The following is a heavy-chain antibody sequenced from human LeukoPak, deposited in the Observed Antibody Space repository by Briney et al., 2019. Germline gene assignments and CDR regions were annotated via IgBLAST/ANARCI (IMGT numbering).Heavy chain of an antibody. CDR3: ARDYWGSSWYGGAFDI. CDR1: GGSISSYY. Sequence: SETLSLTCTVSGGSISSYYWSWIRQPPGKGLEWIGYIYYSGSTNYNPSLKSRVTIPVDTSKNQFSLKLSSVTAADTAVYYCARDYWGSSWYGGAFDIWGQGTMVTVSS. J-gene: IGHJ3*02. D-gene: IGHD6-13*01. CDR2: IYYSGST. V-gene: IGHV4-59*01.